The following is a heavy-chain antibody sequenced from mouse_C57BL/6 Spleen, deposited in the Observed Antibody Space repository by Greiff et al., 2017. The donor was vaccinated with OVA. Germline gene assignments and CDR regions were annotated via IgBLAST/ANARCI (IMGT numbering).Heavy chain of an antibody. V-gene: IGHV5-4*03. D-gene: IGHD2-4*01. Sequence: EVKLVESGGGLVKPGGSLKLSCAASGFTFSSYAMSWVRQTPEKRLEWVATISDGGSYTYYPDNVKGRFTISRDNAKNNLYLQMSHLKSEDTAMYYCARGGRYDYDAHAMDYWGQGTSVTVSS. CDR2: ISDGGSYT. J-gene: IGHJ4*01. CDR3: ARGGRYDYDAHAMDY. CDR1: GFTFSSYA.